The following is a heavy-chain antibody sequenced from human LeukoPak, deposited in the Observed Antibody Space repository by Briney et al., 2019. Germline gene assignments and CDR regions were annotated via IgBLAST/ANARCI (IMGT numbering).Heavy chain of an antibody. J-gene: IGHJ5*02. D-gene: IGHD3-10*01. CDR1: GYSISSGYY. Sequence: TSETLSVTCTVSGYSISSGYYWGWIRQPPGKGLEWIGSIYHSGSTYYNPSLKSRVTMSVDTSKNQFSLKLSSVTAADTAVYYCASAPIAYGSGSNNWFDPWGQGTLVTVSS. CDR2: IYHSGST. CDR3: ASAPIAYGSGSNNWFDP. V-gene: IGHV4-38-2*02.